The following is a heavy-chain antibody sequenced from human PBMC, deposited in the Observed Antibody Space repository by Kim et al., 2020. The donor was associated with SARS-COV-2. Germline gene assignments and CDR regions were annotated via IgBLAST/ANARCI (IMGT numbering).Heavy chain of an antibody. Sequence: GGSLRLSCAASGFTFDDYAMHWVRQAPGKGLEWVSGISWNSGSIGYADSVKGRFTISRDNAKNSLYLQMNSLRAEDTALYYCAKDQRPLGYCSGGSCYSPGPPGYYGMDVWGQGTTVTVSS. CDR3: AKDQRPLGYCSGGSCYSPGPPGYYGMDV. D-gene: IGHD2-15*01. V-gene: IGHV3-9*01. J-gene: IGHJ6*02. CDR1: GFTFDDYA. CDR2: ISWNSGSI.